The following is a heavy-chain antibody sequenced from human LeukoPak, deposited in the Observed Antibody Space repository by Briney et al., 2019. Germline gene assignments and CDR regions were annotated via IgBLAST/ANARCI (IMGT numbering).Heavy chain of an antibody. CDR3: ARRVVNNRNWYFDL. J-gene: IGHJ2*01. CDR1: GYSFTRNW. Sequence: GESLKISRKGSGYSFTRNWIGWVRQMPGKGLEWMAIIYPGDSDTRYSPSFQGQVTISADKSINTAYLQWSSLKASDTAMYYCARRVVNNRNWYFDLWGRGTLVTVSS. V-gene: IGHV5-51*01. D-gene: IGHD4-23*01. CDR2: IYPGDSDT.